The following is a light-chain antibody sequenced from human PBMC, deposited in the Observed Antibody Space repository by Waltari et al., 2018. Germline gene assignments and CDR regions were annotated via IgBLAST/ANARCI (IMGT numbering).Light chain of an antibody. J-gene: IGLJ2*01. Sequence: QSALTQPPYAAGSPGQSVTISCTGTRGDVGGQNYVSWYQQHPGKAPKLVIFEVTKRPSGVPDRFSGSKSGNTASLTVSGLQADDEAYYYCSSYVGRNNVIFGGGTKLTVL. CDR2: EVT. CDR3: SSYVGRNNVI. V-gene: IGLV2-8*01. CDR1: RGDVGGQNY.